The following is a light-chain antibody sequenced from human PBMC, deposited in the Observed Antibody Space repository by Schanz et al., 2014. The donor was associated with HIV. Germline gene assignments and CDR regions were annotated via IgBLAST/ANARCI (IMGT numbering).Light chain of an antibody. J-gene: IGLJ3*02. CDR3: SSYAGTKHWL. CDR2: GNS. V-gene: IGLV1-40*01. Sequence: QSVLTQPPSVSGAPGQRVTISCTGSSSNIGAGYDVHWYQQLPGTAPKLLIYGNSNRPSGVPDRFSGSKSGTSASLAITGLQAEDEAEYYCSSYAGTKHWLFRGGTKLTVL. CDR1: SSNIGAGYD.